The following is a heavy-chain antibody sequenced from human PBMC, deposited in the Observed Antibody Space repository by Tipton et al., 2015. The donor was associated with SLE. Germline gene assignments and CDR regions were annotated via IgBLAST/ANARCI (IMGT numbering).Heavy chain of an antibody. CDR2: FYYSGST. J-gene: IGHJ3*02. D-gene: IGHD2-2*01. V-gene: IGHV4-39*07. CDR1: GASISSSSYY. Sequence: TLSLTCTVSGASISSSSYYWGWIRQHPRKVLEWIGNFYYSGSTYYNPSLKSRVTISVDTSKNHFSLKLSSVNAANPAVYYCASSSSLDAFDIWGQRTMVTVSS. CDR3: ASSSSLDAFDI.